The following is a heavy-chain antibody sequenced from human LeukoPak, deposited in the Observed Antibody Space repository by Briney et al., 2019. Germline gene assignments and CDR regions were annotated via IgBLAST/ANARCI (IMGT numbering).Heavy chain of an antibody. CDR1: GYTFTGYY. J-gene: IGHJ4*02. CDR2: INPNSGGT. Sequence: VASVKVSCKASGYTFTGYYMHWVRQAPGQGLEWMGWINPNSGGTNYAQKFQGRVTMTRDTSISTAYMELSRLRSDDTAVYYCARDPSSWFGELYFDYWGQGTLVTVSS. D-gene: IGHD3-10*01. CDR3: ARDPSSWFGELYFDY. V-gene: IGHV1-2*02.